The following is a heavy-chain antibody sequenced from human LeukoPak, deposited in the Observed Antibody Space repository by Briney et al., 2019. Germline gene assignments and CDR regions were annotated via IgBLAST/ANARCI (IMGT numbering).Heavy chain of an antibody. D-gene: IGHD5-12*01. J-gene: IGHJ4*02. CDR1: GLTLSSYW. CDR3: ARAPWLHLDY. CDR2: INSDGSRT. Sequence: GGSLRLSCAVSGLTLSSYWMHWVSQVPGKGLEWVSCINSDGSRTSYADSVKGRFTISRDNAKNTVNLQMNSLRADDTAIYYCARAPWLHLDYWGQGILVTVSS. V-gene: IGHV3-74*01.